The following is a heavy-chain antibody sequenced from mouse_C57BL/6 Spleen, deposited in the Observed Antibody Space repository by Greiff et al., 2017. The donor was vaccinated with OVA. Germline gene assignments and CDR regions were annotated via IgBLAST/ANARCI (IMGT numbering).Heavy chain of an antibody. Sequence: EVHLVESGGGLVKPGGSLKLSCAASGFTFSGYGMHWVRQAPEQGLEWVAYISSGSSTIYYADKVKGRATFTRDNAKNTLCMQMTSLRSEDTAMDDCASPYEYEGYGMDYWGQGTSVTVSS. CDR2: ISSGSSTI. V-gene: IGHV5-17*01. J-gene: IGHJ4*01. CDR3: ASPYEYEGYGMDY. CDR1: GFTFSGYG. D-gene: IGHD2-4*01.